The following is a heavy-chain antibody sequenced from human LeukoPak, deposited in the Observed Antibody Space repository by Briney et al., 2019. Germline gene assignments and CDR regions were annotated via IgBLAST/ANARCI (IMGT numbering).Heavy chain of an antibody. J-gene: IGHJ5*02. CDR1: GGSISSSSYY. D-gene: IGHD4-23*01. CDR3: AAWGGGNSSLEFDP. V-gene: IGHV4-39*01. Sequence: SETLSLTCTVSGGSISSSSYYWGWIRQPPGKGLEWIGSIYYSGSTYYNPSLKSRVTISVDTSKNQFSLKLSSVTAADTAVYYCAAWGGGNSSLEFDPWGQGTLVTVSS. CDR2: IYYSGST.